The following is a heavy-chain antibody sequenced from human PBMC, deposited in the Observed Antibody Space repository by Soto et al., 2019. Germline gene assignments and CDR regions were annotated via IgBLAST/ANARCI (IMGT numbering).Heavy chain of an antibody. Sequence: GGSLRLSXAASGFTFSSYAMSWVRQAPGKGLEWVSTISGSGGSTYYADSVKGRFTISRDNSKNTLYLQMNSLRVEDTAVYYCAKSAWLQLGGYFDYWGQGTLVTVSS. CDR3: AKSAWLQLGGYFDY. D-gene: IGHD5-18*01. CDR2: ISGSGGST. CDR1: GFTFSSYA. V-gene: IGHV3-23*01. J-gene: IGHJ4*02.